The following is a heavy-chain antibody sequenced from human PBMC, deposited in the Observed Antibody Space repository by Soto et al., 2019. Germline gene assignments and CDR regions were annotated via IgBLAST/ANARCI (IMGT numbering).Heavy chain of an antibody. CDR2: INPTSGGT. D-gene: IGHD5-18*01. CDR3: ARTSMVDYYYYAMDV. V-gene: IGHV1-2*02. CDR1: GDTFTSYY. Sequence: ASVKVSCKASGDTFTSYYMHWVRQAPGQGLEWMGWINPTSGGTDYAQKFQGRVTMTRDTSIRTAYMELSRLKSDDTAVYYCARTSMVDYYYYAMDVWGQGTKVTVSS. J-gene: IGHJ6*02.